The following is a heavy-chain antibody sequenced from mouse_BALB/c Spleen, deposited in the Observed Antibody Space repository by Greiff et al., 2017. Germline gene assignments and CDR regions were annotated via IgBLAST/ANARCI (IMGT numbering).Heavy chain of an antibody. D-gene: IGHD2-3*01. CDR1: GYSITSGYS. CDR2: IHYSGST. V-gene: IGHV3-1*02. CDR3: AKGDGYNYDGYYAMDY. J-gene: IGHJ4*01. Sequence: DVQLQESGPDLVKPSQSLSLTCTVTGYSITSGYSWHWIRQFPGNKLEWMGYIHYSGSTNYNPSLKSRISITRDTSKNQFFLQLNSVTTEDTATYYCAKGDGYNYDGYYAMDYWGQGTSVTVSS.